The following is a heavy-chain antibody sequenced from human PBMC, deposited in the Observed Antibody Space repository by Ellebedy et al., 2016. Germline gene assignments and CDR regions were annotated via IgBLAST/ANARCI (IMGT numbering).Heavy chain of an antibody. J-gene: IGHJ6*02. CDR1: GYTFTSYY. Sequence: KVSXXASGYTFTSYYMHWVRQMPGKGLEWMGIINPSDSNVRYGPSFQGQVTISADKSIRTTYLQWSSLKASDTAMYYCARLEHNSGGLYYYYYGMDVWGQGTTVTVSS. V-gene: IGHV5-51*01. CDR2: INPSDSNV. CDR3: ARLEHNSGGLYYYYYGMDV. D-gene: IGHD1-26*01.